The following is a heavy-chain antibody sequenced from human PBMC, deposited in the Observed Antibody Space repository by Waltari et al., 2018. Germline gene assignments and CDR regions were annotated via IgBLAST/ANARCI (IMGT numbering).Heavy chain of an antibody. J-gene: IGHJ4*02. CDR2: IYREDSDT. CDR3: ARTLASSGPKAYFDY. D-gene: IGHD2-8*02. Sequence: EVQLMQSGAAVKKPGESLKISCQGFARNWNGWVRQLPGEGLDLIGLIYREDSDTIYSPSFHGHVTISADKSTNTAFLQWSSLKTSDTAMYFCARTLASSGPKAYFDYWGQGTLVTVSS. CDR1: FARNW. V-gene: IGHV5-51*01.